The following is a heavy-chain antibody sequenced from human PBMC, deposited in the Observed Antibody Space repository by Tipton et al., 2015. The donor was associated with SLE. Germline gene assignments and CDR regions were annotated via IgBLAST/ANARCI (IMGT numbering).Heavy chain of an antibody. CDR3: ANGGIVGATGYFDL. J-gene: IGHJ2*01. CDR1: GGSFSGYY. CDR2: INHSGST. V-gene: IGHV4-34*01. D-gene: IGHD1-26*01. Sequence: TLSLTCAVYGGSFSGYYWSWIRQPPGKGLEWIGEINHSGSTNYNPSLKSRVTISVDTSKNQFSLKLGSVTAADTAVYYCANGGIVGATGYFDLWGRGTLVTVSS.